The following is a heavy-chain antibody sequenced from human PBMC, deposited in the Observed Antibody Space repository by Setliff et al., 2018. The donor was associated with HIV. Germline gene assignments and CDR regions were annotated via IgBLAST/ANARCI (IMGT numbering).Heavy chain of an antibody. D-gene: IGHD2-15*01. CDR2: SYHSGST. CDR1: GGSISSSNW. J-gene: IGHJ2*01. Sequence: SETLSLTCAVSGGSISSSNWWTWVRQPPGKGLEWIGESYHSGSTNYNPSLKSRVTISLDKSKNQFSLKLTSVTAADTAIYFWARSCHSGRADWYFDLWGRGTLVTVSS. V-gene: IGHV4-4*02. CDR3: ARSCHSGRADWYFDL.